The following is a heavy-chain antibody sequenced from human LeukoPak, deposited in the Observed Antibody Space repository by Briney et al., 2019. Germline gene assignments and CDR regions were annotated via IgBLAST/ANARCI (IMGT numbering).Heavy chain of an antibody. D-gene: IGHD3-3*01. CDR1: GGTFSSYA. J-gene: IGHJ4*02. V-gene: IGHV1-69*05. Sequence: ASVKVSCKASGGTFSSYAISWVRQAPGQGLEWMGGIIPIFGTANYAQKFQGRVTITTDESTSTAYMELSSLRSEDTAVYYCARAPDFWSGYSSLGYWGQGTLVTVSS. CDR3: ARAPDFWSGYSSLGY. CDR2: IIPIFGTA.